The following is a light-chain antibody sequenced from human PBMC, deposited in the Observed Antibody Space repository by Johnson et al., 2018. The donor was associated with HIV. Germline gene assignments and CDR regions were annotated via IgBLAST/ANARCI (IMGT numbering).Light chain of an antibody. CDR2: DNN. V-gene: IGLV1-51*01. CDR3: GKWDSTLSKV. Sequence: QSVLTQPPSVSAAPGQKVTISCSGSSSNIGNNYVSWYQQVPGAAPKLLIYDNNKRPSGIPDRFSGSKSGTSATLGITGLQTGAEADYYCGKWDSTLSKVFGTGTKVTVL. J-gene: IGLJ1*01. CDR1: SSNIGNNY.